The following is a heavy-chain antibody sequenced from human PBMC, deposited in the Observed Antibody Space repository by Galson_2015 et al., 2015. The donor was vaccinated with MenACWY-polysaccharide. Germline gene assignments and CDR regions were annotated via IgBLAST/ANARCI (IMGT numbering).Heavy chain of an antibody. V-gene: IGHV4-4*07. CDR1: GGSITGYY. J-gene: IGHJ2*01. D-gene: IGHD7-27*01. CDR3: ARRSLGNWYFDL. Sequence: SETLSLTCTVSGGSITGYYWSWIRQAAGKKLEWIGRIHSSGSTTNNPSLKSRGTLSVDTSKNHLSLTLNSVTAADTAIYHCARRSLGNWYFDLWGRGTLVTVSS. CDR2: IHSSGST.